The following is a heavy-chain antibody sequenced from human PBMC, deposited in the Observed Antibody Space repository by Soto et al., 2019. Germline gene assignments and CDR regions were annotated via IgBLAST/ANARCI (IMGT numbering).Heavy chain of an antibody. CDR3: AGGDRGAFDL. V-gene: IGHV3-74*01. J-gene: IGHJ3*01. CDR2: IHSDGTST. D-gene: IGHD1-26*01. Sequence: EVQLVESGGGLVQPGESLRLSCAASGFTFDYYWMHWVRQAPGKGLVWVSRIHSDGTSTTYADSVKGRFTISRDNAKNTLSLQMNRLRAEDTAVYYGAGGDRGAFDLWGQGTVVTVSS. CDR1: GFTFDYYW.